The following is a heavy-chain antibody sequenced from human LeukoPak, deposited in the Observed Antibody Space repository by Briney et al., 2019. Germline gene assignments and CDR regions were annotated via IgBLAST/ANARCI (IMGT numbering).Heavy chain of an antibody. CDR2: ISGSGGST. CDR1: GFTFSNYA. D-gene: IGHD3-22*01. CDR3: AKDHYYDSSGYYYATDAFDI. Sequence: GGSLRLSCAASGFTFSNYAMNWVRQAPGKGLEWVSAISGSGGSTYYADSVKGRFTISRDNSKNTLYLQMNSLRAEDTAVYYCAKDHYYDSSGYYYATDAFDIWGQGTMVTVSS. V-gene: IGHV3-23*01. J-gene: IGHJ3*02.